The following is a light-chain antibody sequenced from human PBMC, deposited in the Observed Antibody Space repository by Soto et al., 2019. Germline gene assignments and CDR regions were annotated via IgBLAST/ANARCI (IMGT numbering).Light chain of an antibody. CDR1: QSISSW. V-gene: IGKV1-5*01. Sequence: DIQMTQSPSTLSASVGARVTINCRASQSISSWLAWYQQKPGKAPKLLIYDASSLESGVPSRFSGSGSGTEFTLTISRLQRDDVANYNCLQYSSHSWTLGQGTKVDI. J-gene: IGKJ1*01. CDR3: LQYSSHSWT. CDR2: DAS.